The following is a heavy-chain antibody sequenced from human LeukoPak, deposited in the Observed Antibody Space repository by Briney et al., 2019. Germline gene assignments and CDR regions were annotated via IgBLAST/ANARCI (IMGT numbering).Heavy chain of an antibody. Sequence: GGSLRLSCAASGFTFSNAWMSWVRQAPGKGLEWVGRIKSKTDGGTTDYAAPVKGRFTISRDDSKNTLYLQMNSLKTEDTVVYYCTTDPDVDTAGYWGQGTLVTVSS. J-gene: IGHJ4*02. CDR3: TTDPDVDTAGY. CDR1: GFTFSNAW. CDR2: IKSKTDGGTT. V-gene: IGHV3-15*01. D-gene: IGHD5-18*01.